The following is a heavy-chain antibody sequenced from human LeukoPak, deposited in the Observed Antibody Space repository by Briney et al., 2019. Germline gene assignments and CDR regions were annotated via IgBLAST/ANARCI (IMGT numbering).Heavy chain of an antibody. Sequence: GASVKVSCKASGYTFTSCGISWVRQAPGQGLEWMGWISAYNGNTNYAQKLQGRVTMTTDTSTSTAYMELRSLRSDDTAVYYCARGITIFGVVTYYYYGMDVWGQGTTVTVSS. CDR1: GYTFTSCG. CDR2: ISAYNGNT. CDR3: ARGITIFGVVTYYYYGMDV. J-gene: IGHJ6*02. V-gene: IGHV1-18*01. D-gene: IGHD3-3*01.